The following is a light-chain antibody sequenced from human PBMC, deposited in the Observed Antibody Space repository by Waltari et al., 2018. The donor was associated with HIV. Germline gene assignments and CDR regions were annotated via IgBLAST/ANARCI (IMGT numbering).Light chain of an antibody. Sequence: DIQMTQSPSTLSASVGDRVPITCRASQSISTWLAWYQQKPGKAPKLLIYKASSLEAGVPSRFSGSGSGTEFTLTISSLQPDDVATTYCQQYNTYARTFGQGTKLEIK. CDR2: KAS. J-gene: IGKJ2*01. CDR3: QQYNTYART. V-gene: IGKV1-5*03. CDR1: QSISTW.